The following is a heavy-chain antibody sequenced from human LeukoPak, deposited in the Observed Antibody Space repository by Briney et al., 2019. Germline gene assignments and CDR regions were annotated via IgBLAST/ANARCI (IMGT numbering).Heavy chain of an antibody. CDR3: AKDRADCGSTSCYERGFDY. D-gene: IGHD2-2*01. V-gene: IGHV3-23*01. J-gene: IGHJ4*02. Sequence: GALRLSCAASGFTFSSYGMSWVRQAPGKGLEWVSAISGSGSTTYYADSVKGRFTISRDNSENTLYLQINSLRAEDTAVYYCAKDRADCGSTSCYERGFDYWGQGTLVTVSS. CDR2: ISGSGSTT. CDR1: GFTFSSYG.